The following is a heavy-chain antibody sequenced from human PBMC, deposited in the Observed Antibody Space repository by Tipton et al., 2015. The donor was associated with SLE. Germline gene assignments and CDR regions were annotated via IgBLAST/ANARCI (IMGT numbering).Heavy chain of an antibody. Sequence: QSGPEVKKPGASVKVSCKASGYTFSYYGFTWVRQAPGQGLEWMGRISAYNGNTNYAQKFQGRVTMTTDTSTSTAYMELRSLRSDDTAVYYCARARELQYFQHWGQGTLVTVSS. V-gene: IGHV1-18*01. CDR2: ISAYNGNT. CDR3: ARARELQYFQH. J-gene: IGHJ1*01. CDR1: GYTFSYYG. D-gene: IGHD1-7*01.